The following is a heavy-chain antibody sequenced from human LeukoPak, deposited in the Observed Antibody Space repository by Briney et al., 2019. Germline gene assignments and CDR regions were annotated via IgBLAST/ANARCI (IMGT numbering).Heavy chain of an antibody. V-gene: IGHV3-9*03. CDR1: GFTFDDYA. CDR2: ISWNSGSI. CDR3: AKDTMVQGVIPGDAFDI. Sequence: GRSLRLSCAASGFTFDDYAMHWVRQAPGKGLEWVSGISWNSGSIGYADSVKGRFTISRDNAKNSLYLQMNSLRAEDMALYYCAKDTMVQGVIPGDAFDIWGQGTMVTVSS. D-gene: IGHD3-10*01. J-gene: IGHJ3*02.